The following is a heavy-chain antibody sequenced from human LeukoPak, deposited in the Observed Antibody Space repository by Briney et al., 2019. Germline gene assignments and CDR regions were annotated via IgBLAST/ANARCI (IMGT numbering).Heavy chain of an antibody. J-gene: IGHJ3*02. D-gene: IGHD5-24*01. CDR3: ARKSPDEEGDAFDI. CDR1: GGSISSGGYY. V-gene: IGHV4-31*03. CDR2: IYYSGST. Sequence: KPSETLSLTCTVSGGSISSGGYYWSWIRQHPGKGLEWIGYIYYSGSTYYNPSLKSRVTISVDTSKNQFSLKLSSGTAADTAVYYCARKSPDEEGDAFDIWGQGTMVTVSS.